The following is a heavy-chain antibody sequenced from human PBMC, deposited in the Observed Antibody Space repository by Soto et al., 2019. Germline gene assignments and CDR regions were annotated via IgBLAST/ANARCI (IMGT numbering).Heavy chain of an antibody. CDR1: GYTFTSYA. CDR2: INAGNGNT. V-gene: IGHV1-3*01. Sequence: ASVKVSCKASGYTFTSYAMHWVRQAPGQRLEWMGWINAGNGNTKYSQKFQGRVTITRDTSASTAYMELSSLRSEDTAVYYCASGTMVRGAISGYYCGMDVWGQGTTVTVSS. D-gene: IGHD3-10*01. J-gene: IGHJ6*02. CDR3: ASGTMVRGAISGYYCGMDV.